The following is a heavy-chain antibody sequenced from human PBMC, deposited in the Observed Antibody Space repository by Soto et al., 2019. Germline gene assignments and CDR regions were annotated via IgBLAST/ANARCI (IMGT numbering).Heavy chain of an antibody. CDR2: MSYDGSAK. D-gene: IGHD3-10*02. CDR1: GFIFSNNG. J-gene: IGHJ4*02. CDR3: AIVRVADSPLDH. V-gene: IGHV3-30*02. Sequence: GGSLRLSCEGSGFIFSNNGMHWVRQAPGKGLEWVAFMSYDGSAKFLADSVKGRLTISRDNSKSTLFLHMSSLRAEDTAMYYCAIVRVADSPLDHWGQGTLVIVSS.